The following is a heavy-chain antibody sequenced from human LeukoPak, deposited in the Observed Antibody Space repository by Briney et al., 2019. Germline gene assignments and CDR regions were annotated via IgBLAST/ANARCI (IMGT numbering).Heavy chain of an antibody. D-gene: IGHD1-20*01. CDR2: INHSGST. J-gene: IGHJ3*02. CDR1: GGSFSGYY. CDR3: ARGSEDNWNDLLWAFDI. Sequence: SETLSLTCAVYGGSFSGYYWSWIRQPPGKGLEWIGEINHSGSTNYNPSLKSRVTISVDTSKNQFSLKLNSVTAADTAVYYCARGSEDNWNDLLWAFDIWGQGTMVTVSS. V-gene: IGHV4-34*01.